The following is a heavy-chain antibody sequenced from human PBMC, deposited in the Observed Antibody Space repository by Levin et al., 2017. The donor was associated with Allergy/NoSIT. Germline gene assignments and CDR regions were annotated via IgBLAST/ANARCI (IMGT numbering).Heavy chain of an antibody. V-gene: IGHV3-21*01. CDR1: GFTFSSYN. D-gene: IGHD6-6*01. CDR3: ARALYDSSSSYYYGMDV. Sequence: ETLSLTCAASGFTFSSYNMNWVRQAPGKGLEWVSTVTSGNYIYYAGSVKGRFTISRDNAKNSLYLQMNSLRAEDTAVYYCARALYDSSSSYYYGMDVWGQGTTVTVSS. CDR2: VTSGNYI. J-gene: IGHJ6*02.